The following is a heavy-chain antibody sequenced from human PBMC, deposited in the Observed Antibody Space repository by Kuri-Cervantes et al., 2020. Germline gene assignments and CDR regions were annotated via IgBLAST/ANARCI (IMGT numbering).Heavy chain of an antibody. J-gene: IGHJ4*02. CDR1: GFTFSTYS. D-gene: IGHD6-19*01. V-gene: IGHV3-21*04. CDR2: IASSRRYI. Sequence: GESLKISCAASGFTFSTYSMNWVRQAPGKGLEWVSSIASSRRYIFSADSVKGRFTISRDNSKNTLYLQMNSLRAEDTAVYYCAKGSSGWYDYFDYWGQGTLVTVSS. CDR3: AKGSSGWYDYFDY.